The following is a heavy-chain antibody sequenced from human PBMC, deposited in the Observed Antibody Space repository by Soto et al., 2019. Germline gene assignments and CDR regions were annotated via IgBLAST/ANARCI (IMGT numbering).Heavy chain of an antibody. CDR1: GGSISSGGYY. Sequence: QVQLQESGPGLVKPSQTLSLTCTVSGGSISSGGYYWSWIRQPPGKGLEWIGYIYYSGSTYYNPPLRSRVTVSVDTSKNQFSLKLSSVTAPDTAVYYWARGYGVVVQLFDYWGQGTLVTVSS. J-gene: IGHJ4*02. D-gene: IGHD2-2*01. V-gene: IGHV4-31*03. CDR2: IYYSGST. CDR3: ARGYGVVVQLFDY.